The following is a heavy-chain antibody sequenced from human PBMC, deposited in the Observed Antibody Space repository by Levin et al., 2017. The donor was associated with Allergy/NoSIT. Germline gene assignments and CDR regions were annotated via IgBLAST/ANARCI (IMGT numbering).Heavy chain of an antibody. CDR2: IWYDGSNK. Sequence: GESLKISCAASGFTFSSYGMHWVRQAPGKGLEWVAVIWYDGSNKYYADSVKGRFTISRDNSKNTLYLQMNSLRAEDTAVYYCARDPLSYYGSGGLDYWGQGTLVTVSS. J-gene: IGHJ4*02. D-gene: IGHD3-10*01. CDR1: GFTFSSYG. V-gene: IGHV3-33*01. CDR3: ARDPLSYYGSGGLDY.